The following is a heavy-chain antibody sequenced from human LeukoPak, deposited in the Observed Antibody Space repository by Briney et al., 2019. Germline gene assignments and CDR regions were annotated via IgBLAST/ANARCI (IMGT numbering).Heavy chain of an antibody. V-gene: IGHV4-59*01. J-gene: IGHJ3*02. D-gene: IGHD1-1*01. CDR3: ARDLGGTTSNAFDI. CDR2: IYYSGIT. CDR1: GGSISSYY. Sequence: PSETLSLTCTVSGGSISSYYWSWIRQPPGKGLEWIGYIYYSGITNYNPSLKSRVTISVDTSKNQFSLKLSSVTAADTAVYYCARDLGGTTSNAFDIWGQGTMVTVSS.